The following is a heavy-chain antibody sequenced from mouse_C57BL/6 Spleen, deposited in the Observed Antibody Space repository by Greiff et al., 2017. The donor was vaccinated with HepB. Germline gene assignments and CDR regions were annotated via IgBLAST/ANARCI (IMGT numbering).Heavy chain of an antibody. CDR1: GFNIKDDY. V-gene: IGHV14-4*01. Sequence: EVQLQQSGAELVRPGASVKLSCTASGFNIKDDYMHWVKQRPEQGLEWIGWIDPENGDTEYASKFQGKATITADTSSNTAYLQLSSLTSEDTAVYYCTTDLYYGSSYWFAYWGQVTLVTVSA. D-gene: IGHD1-1*01. CDR3: TTDLYYGSSYWFAY. CDR2: IDPENGDT. J-gene: IGHJ3*01.